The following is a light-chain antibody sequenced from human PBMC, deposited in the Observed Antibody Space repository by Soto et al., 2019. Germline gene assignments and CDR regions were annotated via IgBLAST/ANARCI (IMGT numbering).Light chain of an antibody. J-gene: IGLJ2*01. CDR1: KLGDKY. CDR3: QAWDGSTAF. Sequence: SYELTQPPSVSVSPGQTASITCSGDKLGDKYACWYQQKPGQSPVLVIHQDDQRPSGIPERFSGSNSGNTATLTISGTQAMDEADYFCQAWDGSTAFFGGGTKLTVL. CDR2: QDD. V-gene: IGLV3-1*01.